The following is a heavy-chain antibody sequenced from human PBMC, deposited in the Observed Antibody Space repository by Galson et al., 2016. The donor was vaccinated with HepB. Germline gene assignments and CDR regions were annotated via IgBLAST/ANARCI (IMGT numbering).Heavy chain of an antibody. D-gene: IGHD4-23*01. CDR2: IKPDGSEK. CDR1: GFIFSTYW. CDR3: AKDRNTVVTYGMDV. J-gene: IGHJ6*02. V-gene: IGHV3-7*03. Sequence: SLRLSCAASGFIFSTYWMSWVRPAPGKGLEWVANIKPDGSEKYYVDSVKGRFTISRDNSKNTLYLQINSLRAEDAAVYYCAKDRNTVVTYGMDVWGQGTTVTVSS.